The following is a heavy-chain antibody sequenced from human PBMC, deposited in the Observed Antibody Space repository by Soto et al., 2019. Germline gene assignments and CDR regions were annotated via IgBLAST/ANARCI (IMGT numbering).Heavy chain of an antibody. CDR3: ASYYDSSGPLDY. CDR2: INPNSGGT. CDR1: GYTFTGYY. Sequence: ASVKVSCKASGYTFTGYYMHWVRQAPGQGLEWMGWINPNSGGTNYAQKFQGRVTMTRDTSISTAYMELSRLRSDDTAAYYCASYYDSSGPLDYWGQGTLVTVSS. V-gene: IGHV1-2*02. J-gene: IGHJ4*02. D-gene: IGHD3-22*01.